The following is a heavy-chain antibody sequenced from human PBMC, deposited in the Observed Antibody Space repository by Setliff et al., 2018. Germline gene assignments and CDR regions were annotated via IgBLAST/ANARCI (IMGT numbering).Heavy chain of an antibody. V-gene: IGHV1-69*05. CDR2: IISMFGTT. CDR1: GGPFSTYA. J-gene: IGHJ6*03. CDR3: ARGDFHYYFYIDG. Sequence: AASVKVSCKASGGPFSTYAISWVRQAPGQGLEWMGGIISMFGTTNYAQKFQGRVTITTDKSTSTAYLELSSLRSEDTAIYYCARGDFHYYFYIDGWGKGTTVTVSS.